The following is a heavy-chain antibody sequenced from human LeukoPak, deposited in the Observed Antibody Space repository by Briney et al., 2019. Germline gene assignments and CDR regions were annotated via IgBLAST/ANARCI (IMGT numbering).Heavy chain of an antibody. Sequence: PGGSLRLSCAAPGFTFSQYYMTWIRQAPRKGLEWISYISSSSSYANYADSVKGRFTISRDNDKNTVYLQMNSLRVDNTAVYYCARDLSRLSVWGQGTLVTVSS. CDR1: GFTFSQYY. V-gene: IGHV3-11*05. J-gene: IGHJ4*02. CDR2: ISSSSSYA. CDR3: ARDLSRLSV. D-gene: IGHD5/OR15-5a*01.